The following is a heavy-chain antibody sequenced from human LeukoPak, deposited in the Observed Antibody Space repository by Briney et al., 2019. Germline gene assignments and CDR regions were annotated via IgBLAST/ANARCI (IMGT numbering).Heavy chain of an antibody. CDR3: ARERIVAPGFDP. CDR1: GGSISSGSYY. J-gene: IGHJ5*02. CDR2: IYTSGST. D-gene: IGHD3-16*02. V-gene: IGHV4-61*02. Sequence: SETLSLTCTVSGGSISSGSYYWSWIRQPAGKGLEWIGRIYTSGSTNYNPSLKSRVTISVDTSKNQFSLKLSSVTAADTAVYYCARERIVAPGFDPWGQGALVTVSS.